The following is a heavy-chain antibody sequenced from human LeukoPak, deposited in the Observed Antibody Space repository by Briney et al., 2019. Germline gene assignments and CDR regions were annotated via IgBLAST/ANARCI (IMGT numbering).Heavy chain of an antibody. CDR2: INHSGST. Sequence: SETLSLTCAVYGGSFSGYYWSWIRQPPGKGLEWIGEINHSGSTNYNPSLKSRVTISVDTSKNQFSLKLSSVTAADTAVYYCARGRSYHGSGSPMVWGQGTLVTVSS. D-gene: IGHD3-10*01. J-gene: IGHJ4*02. CDR1: GGSFSGYY. V-gene: IGHV4-34*01. CDR3: ARGRSYHGSGSPMV.